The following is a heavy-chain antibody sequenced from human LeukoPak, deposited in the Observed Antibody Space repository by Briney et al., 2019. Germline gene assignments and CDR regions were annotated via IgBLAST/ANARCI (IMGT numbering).Heavy chain of an antibody. Sequence: SETLSLTCAVYGGSFSGYYWNWIRQPPGKGLEWIGEINHSGSTNYNPSLKSRVTISVDTSKNQFSLKLSSVTAADTAVYYCARAYYSSGWYFDYWGQGTLVTVSS. D-gene: IGHD6-19*01. V-gene: IGHV4-34*01. CDR1: GGSFSGYY. J-gene: IGHJ4*02. CDR3: ARAYYSSGWYFDY. CDR2: INHSGST.